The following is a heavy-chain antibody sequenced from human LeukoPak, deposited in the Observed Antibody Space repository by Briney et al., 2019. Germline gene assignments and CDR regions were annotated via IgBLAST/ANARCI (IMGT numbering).Heavy chain of an antibody. J-gene: IGHJ4*02. CDR3: ARWGLVVPAASHLYYFDY. V-gene: IGHV4-39*01. D-gene: IGHD2-2*01. Sequence: ASETLSLTCTISGGSISSSSYYWGWIRQPPGKGLEWIGSIYYSGSTYYNPSLKSRVTISVDTSKNQFSLKLSSVTAADTAVYYCARWGLVVPAASHLYYFDYWGQGTLVTVSS. CDR2: IYYSGST. CDR1: GGSISSSSYY.